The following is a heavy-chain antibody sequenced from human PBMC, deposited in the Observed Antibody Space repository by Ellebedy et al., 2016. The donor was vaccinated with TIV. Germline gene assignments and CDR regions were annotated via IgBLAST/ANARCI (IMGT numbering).Heavy chain of an antibody. CDR1: GFTFSSYA. CDR2: ISYSGSST. CDR3: VSSSPSEFDD. V-gene: IGHV3-23*01. J-gene: IGHJ4*02. Sequence: PGGSLRLSCTASGFTFSSYAMSWVRQAPGKGLEWVSGISYSGSSTFYADSVKGRFTISRDNSKNTLYLQMYSLRVEDTAVYDGVSSSPSEFDDWGQGTLVTVSS.